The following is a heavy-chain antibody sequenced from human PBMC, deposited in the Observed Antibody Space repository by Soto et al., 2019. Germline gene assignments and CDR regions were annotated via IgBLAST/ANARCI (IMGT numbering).Heavy chain of an antibody. CDR2: ISSSSSYI. CDR3: ARGVRYFDWSIDY. Sequence: EVQLVESGGGLVKPGGSLRLSCAASGFTFSSYSMNWVRQAPGTGLEWVSSISSSSSYIYYADSVKGRFTISRDNAKNSLYLQMNSLRAEDTAVYYCARGVRYFDWSIDYWGQGTLVTVSS. J-gene: IGHJ4*02. D-gene: IGHD3-9*01. CDR1: GFTFSSYS. V-gene: IGHV3-21*01.